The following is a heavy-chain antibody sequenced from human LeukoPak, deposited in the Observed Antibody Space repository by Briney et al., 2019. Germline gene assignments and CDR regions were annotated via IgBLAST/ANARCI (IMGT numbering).Heavy chain of an antibody. D-gene: IGHD4-11*01. J-gene: IGHJ5*02. CDR2: IRYDGSNK. V-gene: IGHV3-30*02. Sequence: GGSLRLSCAASGFTFSSYGMHWVRQAPGKGLEWVAFIRYDGSNKYYADSVKGRFTISRDNSKNTLYLQMNSLRAEDTAVYYCAKDSDYYGHYSNYWFDPWGQGTLVTVSS. CDR1: GFTFSSYG. CDR3: AKDSDYYGHYSNYWFDP.